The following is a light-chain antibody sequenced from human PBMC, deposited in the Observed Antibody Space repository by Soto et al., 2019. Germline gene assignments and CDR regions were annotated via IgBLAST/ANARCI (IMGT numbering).Light chain of an antibody. J-gene: IGKJ1*01. Sequence: SAAAVSLTKGERATLSCRASQSVRSNLAWYQQKPGQPPRLLIYDASTRATRIPSRFSGSGSGTEFTLTISSLQSEDFAVYYCQQYANWPRTFGQRTNV. V-gene: IGKV3-15*01. CDR3: QQYANWPRT. CDR2: DAS. CDR1: QSVRSN.